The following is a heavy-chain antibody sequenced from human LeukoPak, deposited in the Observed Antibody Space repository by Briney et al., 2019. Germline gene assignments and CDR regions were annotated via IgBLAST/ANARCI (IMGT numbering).Heavy chain of an antibody. CDR3: VASGGDYSYGFRFDY. J-gene: IGHJ4*02. CDR2: IYYTGNT. CDR1: GGSIRSSY. V-gene: IGHV4-59*01. Sequence: SETLSLTCTVSGGSIRSSYWSWIRQPPGKGLEWIGYIYYTGNTNCNPSLKSRVTMSVDTSKNQFSLKLSSVTAADTAVYYCVASGGDYSYGFRFDYWGQGTLVTVSS. D-gene: IGHD5-18*01.